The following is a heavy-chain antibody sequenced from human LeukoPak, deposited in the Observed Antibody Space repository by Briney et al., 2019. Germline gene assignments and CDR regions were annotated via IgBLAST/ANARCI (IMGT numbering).Heavy chain of an antibody. Sequence: SVKVSCKASGGTFSSYAISWVRQAPGQGLEWMGGIIPIFGTANYAQKFQGRVTITTDESTSTAYMELSSLRSEDTAVYYCASQTDHSGYHFYYYYMDVWGKGTTVTVSS. CDR3: ASQTDHSGYHFYYYYMDV. D-gene: IGHD5-12*01. CDR1: GGTFSSYA. CDR2: IIPIFGTA. V-gene: IGHV1-69*05. J-gene: IGHJ6*03.